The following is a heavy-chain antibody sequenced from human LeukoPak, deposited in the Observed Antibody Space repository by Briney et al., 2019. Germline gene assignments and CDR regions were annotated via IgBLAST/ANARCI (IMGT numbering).Heavy chain of an antibody. CDR1: GFTFSNYG. V-gene: IGHV3-30*18. D-gene: IGHD3-10*01. CDR3: AKEGTPQVSTWYDL. J-gene: IGHJ5*02. Sequence: GRSLRLSCAASGFTFSNYGMHWVRQAPGKGLEWVAVISYEGGTQHYADSVKGRFIISRDNPRNTLYLQMNILRTEDTAVYYCAKEGTPQVSTWYDLWGQGTQVIVSS. CDR2: ISYEGGTQ.